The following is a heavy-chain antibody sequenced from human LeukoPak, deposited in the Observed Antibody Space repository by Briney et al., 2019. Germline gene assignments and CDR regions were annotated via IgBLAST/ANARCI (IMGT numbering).Heavy chain of an antibody. D-gene: IGHD3-22*01. CDR3: ARRRRLGRVDY. J-gene: IGHJ4*02. V-gene: IGHV4-39*01. Sequence: SETLSLTCTVSGGSISSSSYYWGWIRQPPGKGLEWIGSIYYSGSTYYNPSLKSRVTISVDTSKNQFSLKLSSVTAADTAVYYCARRRRLGRVDYWGQGTLVTVSS. CDR2: IYYSGST. CDR1: GGSISSSSYY.